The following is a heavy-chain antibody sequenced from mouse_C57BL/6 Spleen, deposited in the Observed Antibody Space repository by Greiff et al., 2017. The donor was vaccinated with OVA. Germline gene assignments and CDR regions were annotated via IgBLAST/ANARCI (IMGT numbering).Heavy chain of an antibody. CDR1: GFTFSSYA. Sequence: EVQGVESGGGLVKPGGSLKLSCAASGFTFSSYAMSWVRQTPEKRLEWVATISDGGSYTYYPDNVKGRFTISRDNAKNNLYLQMSHLKSEDTAMYYCARVYYSNYGDYFDYWGQGTTLTVSS. D-gene: IGHD2-5*01. V-gene: IGHV5-4*01. CDR3: ARVYYSNYGDYFDY. J-gene: IGHJ2*01. CDR2: ISDGGSYT.